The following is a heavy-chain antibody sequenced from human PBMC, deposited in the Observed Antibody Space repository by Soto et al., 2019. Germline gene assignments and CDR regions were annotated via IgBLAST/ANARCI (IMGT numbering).Heavy chain of an antibody. CDR3: VRRVSGTYDY. D-gene: IGHD3-10*01. CDR1: GFTFSSYD. J-gene: IGHJ4*02. CDR2: ISSNGDTT. V-gene: IGHV3-64*01. Sequence: EVQLAESGGGMVQPGGSLRLSCVASGFTFSSYDMHWVRQAPGKGLEYVSSISSNGDTTYYGNSVKGRFTISRDNSKNSLDLQMGSLRAEDMAVYYCVRRVSGTYDYWGQGTLVTVSS.